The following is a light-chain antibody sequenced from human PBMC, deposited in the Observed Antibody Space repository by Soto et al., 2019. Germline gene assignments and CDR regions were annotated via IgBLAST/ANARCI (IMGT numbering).Light chain of an antibody. J-gene: IGKJ1*01. CDR2: DAS. Sequence: EVVLTQSPATLSLSPGGRATLSCRASQSVGLSLACYQQKPGQAPRLLIYDASERASGIPARFSGSGSGTDFTLTISSLEPEDFAVYYCQQRTSWPPWTFGQGTKVEIK. CDR3: QQRTSWPPWT. CDR1: QSVGLS. V-gene: IGKV3-11*01.